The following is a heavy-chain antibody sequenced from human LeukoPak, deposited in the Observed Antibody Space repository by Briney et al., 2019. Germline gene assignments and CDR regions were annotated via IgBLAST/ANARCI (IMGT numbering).Heavy chain of an antibody. CDR2: MNPNTGNT. D-gene: IGHD1-26*01. CDR1: GYTFTNYD. Sequence: GASVKVSCKASGYTFTNYDINWVRQATGQGLEWMGWMNPNTGNTGYAQRFQGRVTITRSTSITTAYMELSSLRSEDTAVYYCARALSGSYKLYYFDYWGQGTLVTVSS. V-gene: IGHV1-8*03. CDR3: ARALSGSYKLYYFDY. J-gene: IGHJ4*02.